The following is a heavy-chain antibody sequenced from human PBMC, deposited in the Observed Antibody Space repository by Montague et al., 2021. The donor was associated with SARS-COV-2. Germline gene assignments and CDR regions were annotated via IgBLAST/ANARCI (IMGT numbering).Heavy chain of an antibody. V-gene: IGHV4-59*01. J-gene: IGHJ6*02. Sequence: SETLSLTCTVSGGSIGTYYWNWIRQSPGKGLEWLGYIYYTGSTKYSPSLKSRVTISMGTSRDQSSLRLKSVPAADTAVYYCARDNYGDWGYYGLDVWGQGTTVIVSS. CDR2: IYYTGST. CDR3: ARDNYGDWGYYGLDV. D-gene: IGHD4-17*01. CDR1: GGSIGTYY.